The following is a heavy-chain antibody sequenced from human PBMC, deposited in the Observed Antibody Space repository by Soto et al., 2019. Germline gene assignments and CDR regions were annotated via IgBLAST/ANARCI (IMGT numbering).Heavy chain of an antibody. CDR1: GFTFSSYA. V-gene: IGHV3-23*01. CDR2: ISGSGGST. CDR3: AKDLYYYDSSGYYEEFYGMDV. D-gene: IGHD3-22*01. Sequence: GGSLRLSCAASGFTFSSYAMSWVRQAPGKGLEWVSAISGSGGSTYYADSVKGRFTISRDNSKNTLYLQMNSLRAEDTAVYYCAKDLYYYDSSGYYEEFYGMDVWGQGTTVTVSS. J-gene: IGHJ6*02.